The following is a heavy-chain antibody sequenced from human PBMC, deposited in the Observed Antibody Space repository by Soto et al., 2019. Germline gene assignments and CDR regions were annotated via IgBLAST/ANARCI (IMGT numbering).Heavy chain of an antibody. CDR1: GFTVSSNY. Sequence: PGGSLRLSCAASGFTVSSNYMSWVRQAPGKGLEWVSVIYSGGSTYYADSVKGRFTISRDNSKNTLYLQMNSLRAEDTAVYYCARGQYRVGGSFTYCGQGILVTVS. J-gene: IGHJ4*02. CDR2: IYSGGST. CDR3: ARGQYRVGGSFTY. D-gene: IGHD2-15*01. V-gene: IGHV3-53*01.